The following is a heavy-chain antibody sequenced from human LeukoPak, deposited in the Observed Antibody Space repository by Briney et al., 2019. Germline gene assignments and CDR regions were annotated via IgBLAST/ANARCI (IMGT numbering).Heavy chain of an antibody. J-gene: IGHJ4*02. Sequence: GGSLRLSFAPPGFTVISNYMSWVRQAPGKGLEWVSVIYSGGDTFYADSVKGRFTISRDNSKNTLYLQMNSLRAEDTAVYYCAAKVELRSNGPYFNSWGQGTLVTVSS. CDR1: GFTVISNY. V-gene: IGHV3-53*01. CDR3: AAKVELRSNGPYFNS. D-gene: IGHD1-7*01. CDR2: IYSGGDT.